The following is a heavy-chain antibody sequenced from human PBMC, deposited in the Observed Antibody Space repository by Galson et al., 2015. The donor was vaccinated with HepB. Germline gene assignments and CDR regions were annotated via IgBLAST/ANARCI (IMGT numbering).Heavy chain of an antibody. CDR1: GFTFSRHW. J-gene: IGHJ4*02. CDR3: AKDREGGWSFDY. V-gene: IGHV3-7*03. Sequence: SLRLSCAGSGFTFSRHWMHWVRQAPGKGLEWVASIKPEGTEQVYVDSVKGRFTISRDNAKNSLYLRMNSLRVEDTAVYYCAKDREGGWSFDYWGQSTLVTVSS. D-gene: IGHD6-19*01. CDR2: IKPEGTEQ.